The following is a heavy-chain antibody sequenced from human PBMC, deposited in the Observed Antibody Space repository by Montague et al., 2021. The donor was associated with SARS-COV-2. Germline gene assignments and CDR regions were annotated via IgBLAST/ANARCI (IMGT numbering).Heavy chain of an antibody. J-gene: IGHJ4*02. D-gene: IGHD3-10*01. Sequence: SETLSLTSTVSGGSISSSSYYWGWIRQPPGKGLEWIGSIFYSGSTDYXPSLKSRVTISVDTSKNQFSLKLSSVTAADTAVYYCASMVRAQVYYFDYWGQGTLVT. CDR2: IFYSGST. V-gene: IGHV4-39*01. CDR3: ASMVRAQVYYFDY. CDR1: GGSISSSSYY.